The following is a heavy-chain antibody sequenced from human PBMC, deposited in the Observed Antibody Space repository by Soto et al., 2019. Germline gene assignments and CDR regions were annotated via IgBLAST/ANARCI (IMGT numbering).Heavy chain of an antibody. D-gene: IGHD2-15*01. Sequence: SETLSLRWTLSGGSVRAPDWWNWVRQSPDKGLEWIAEVHISGHSNYNPSLRSRVSVSIDSSKNQFYLNLNSVTAADTAIYYFARVRQGWSANNCYCDPCCDGTPVTVFS. J-gene: IGHJ5*02. CDR1: GGSVRAPDW. CDR2: VHISGHS. V-gene: IGHV4-4*02. CDR3: ARVRQGWSANNCYCDP.